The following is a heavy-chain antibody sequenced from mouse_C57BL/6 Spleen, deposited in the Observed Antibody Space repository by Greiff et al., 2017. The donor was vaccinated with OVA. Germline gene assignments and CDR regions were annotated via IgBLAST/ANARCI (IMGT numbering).Heavy chain of an antibody. Sequence: VQLQQSGPELVKPGASVKISCKASGYSFTGYYMNWVKQSPEKSLEWIGEINPSTGGTTYNQKFKAKATLTVDKSSSTAYMQLKSLTSEDSAVYYCARIGYYYWGQGTLVTVSA. CDR1: GYSFTGYY. V-gene: IGHV1-42*01. CDR2: INPSTGGT. D-gene: IGHD2-3*01. J-gene: IGHJ3*01. CDR3: ARIGYYY.